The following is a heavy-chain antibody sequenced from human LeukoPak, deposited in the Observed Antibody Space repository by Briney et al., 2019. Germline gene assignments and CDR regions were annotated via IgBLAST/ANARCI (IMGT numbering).Heavy chain of an antibody. Sequence: PGGSLRLSCAASGFTFSSYAMSWVRQVPGKGLEWVSTISGRGGSTDYAESVKGRFSISRDNSKNTLYLQMSSLRAEDTAVYYCVRDQGGSGSFYWFVPWGQGTLVTVSS. J-gene: IGHJ5*02. CDR2: ISGRGGST. CDR1: GFTFSSYA. V-gene: IGHV3-23*01. CDR3: VRDQGGSGSFYWFVP. D-gene: IGHD3-10*01.